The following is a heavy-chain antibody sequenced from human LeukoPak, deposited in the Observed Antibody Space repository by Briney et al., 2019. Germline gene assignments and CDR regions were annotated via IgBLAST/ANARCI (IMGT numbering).Heavy chain of an antibody. D-gene: IGHD6-13*01. J-gene: IGHJ4*02. V-gene: IGHV3-21*04. CDR2: ISSSSSYI. CDR1: GFTFSSYS. CDR3: ARGTYSSSWGDFFDY. Sequence: GGSLRLSCAASGFTFSSYSMNWVRQAPGKGLEWVSSISSSSSYIYYADSVKGRFTISRDNAKNSLYLQMNSLRAEDTAVYYCARGTYSSSWGDFFDYWGQGTLVTVSS.